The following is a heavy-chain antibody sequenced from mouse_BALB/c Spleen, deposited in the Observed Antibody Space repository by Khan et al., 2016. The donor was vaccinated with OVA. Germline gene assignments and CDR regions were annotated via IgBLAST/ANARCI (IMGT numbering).Heavy chain of an antibody. D-gene: IGHD1-1*01. V-gene: IGHV1-18*01. CDR1: GYTFTDYN. Sequence: VQLKQSGPELVKPGASVKIPCKASGYTFTDYNMDWVKQGHGKSLEWIGDITPNNGRTIYNQKFKGKATLTVDKSSSTAYMELRSLTPEDTAVYYCARTGYGSLGYWGQGTTLTVSS. J-gene: IGHJ2*01. CDR2: ITPNNGRT. CDR3: ARTGYGSLGY.